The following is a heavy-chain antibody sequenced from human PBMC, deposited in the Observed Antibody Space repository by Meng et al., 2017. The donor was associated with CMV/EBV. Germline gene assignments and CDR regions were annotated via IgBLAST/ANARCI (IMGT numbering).Heavy chain of an antibody. CDR1: GVSISSSSYY. CDR2: IYYSGST. D-gene: IGHD6-19*01. V-gene: IGHV4-39*07. Sequence: ESLKISCTVSGVSISSSSYYWGWNRQPPGQGLEWIGSIYYSGSTYYNPSLKSRVTISVDTSKNQLSLKLSSVTAADTAVYYCARDQGSGWYYYYYGMDVWGQGTTVTVSS. CDR3: ARDQGSGWYYYYYGMDV. J-gene: IGHJ6*02.